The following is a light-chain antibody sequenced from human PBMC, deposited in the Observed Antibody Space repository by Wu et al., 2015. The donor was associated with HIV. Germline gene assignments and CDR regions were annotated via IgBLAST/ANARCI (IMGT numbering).Light chain of an antibody. CDR1: QSISANY. CDR3: QQYDNSPPWT. V-gene: IGKV3-20*01. J-gene: IGKJ1*01. CDR2: GVS. Sequence: EIVLTQSPATLPLSPGERATLSCRASQSISANYVAWYQLKSGQAPRLLIFGVSNRAAGVPPRFSGSGSGTDFTLTISRLEPDDFAVYYCQQYDNSPPWTFGQGTRVEVK.